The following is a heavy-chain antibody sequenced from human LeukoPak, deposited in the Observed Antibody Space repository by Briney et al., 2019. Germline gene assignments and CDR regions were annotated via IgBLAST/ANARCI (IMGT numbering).Heavy chain of an antibody. CDR2: IYHSGST. D-gene: IGHD6-13*01. J-gene: IGHJ4*02. V-gene: IGHV4-30-2*01. CDR3: ARARSSWYAGRLDY. Sequence: PSETLSLTCTVSGGSISSGGYYWSWIRQPPGKGLEWIGYIYHSGSTYYNPSLKSRVTISVDTSKNQFSLKLSSVTAADTAVYYCARARSSWYAGRLDYWGQGTLVTVSS. CDR1: GGSISSGGYY.